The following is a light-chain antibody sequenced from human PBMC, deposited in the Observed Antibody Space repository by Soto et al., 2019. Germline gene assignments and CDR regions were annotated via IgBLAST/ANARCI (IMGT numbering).Light chain of an antibody. V-gene: IGLV2-14*01. Sequence: SVLTQPASVSGSPGQSITISCTGTSSDVGGYNYVSWYQQYPGRAPKLMIFDVSNRPSGVSDRFSGSKSGDTASLTISGLQAEDEADYYCSSYTGSGTDVFGTGTKVTVL. CDR1: SSDVGGYNY. J-gene: IGLJ1*01. CDR2: DVS. CDR3: SSYTGSGTDV.